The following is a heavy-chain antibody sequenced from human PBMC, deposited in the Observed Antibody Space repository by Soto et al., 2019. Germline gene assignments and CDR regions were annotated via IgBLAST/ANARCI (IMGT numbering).Heavy chain of an antibody. CDR1: GFTFSSYA. J-gene: IGHJ4*02. Sequence: PGGSLRLSCAASGFTFSSYAMHWVRQAPGKGLEWVAVISYDGSNKYYADSVKGRFTISRDNSKNTLYLQMNSLRAEDTAVYYCVRISYLDYWGQGTLVTVSS. V-gene: IGHV3-30-3*01. CDR2: ISYDGSNK. CDR3: VRISYLDY.